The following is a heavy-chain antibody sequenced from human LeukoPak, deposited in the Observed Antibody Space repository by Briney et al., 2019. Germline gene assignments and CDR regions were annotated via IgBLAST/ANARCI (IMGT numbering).Heavy chain of an antibody. Sequence: SETLSLTCTVSGVSISSSYSYWGWVRQSPGKGLEWIGNIYSSGNTYYNASLKSRVTMYIDTSKNQFFLKLSSVTAADTAMYYCAKSNGYGLIDYWGQGTLVTVSS. CDR2: IYSSGNT. D-gene: IGHD5-12*01. CDR1: GVSISSSYSY. J-gene: IGHJ4*02. V-gene: IGHV4-39*01. CDR3: AKSNGYGLIDY.